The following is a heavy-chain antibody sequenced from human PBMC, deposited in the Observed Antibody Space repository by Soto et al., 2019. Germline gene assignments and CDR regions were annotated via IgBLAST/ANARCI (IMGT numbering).Heavy chain of an antibody. V-gene: IGHV3-30-3*01. CDR2: ISYDGSNK. J-gene: IGHJ2*01. Sequence: QVQLVESGGGVVQPGRSLRLSCAASGFTFSSYAMHWVRQAPGKGLEWVAVISYDGSNKYYADSVKGRFTISRDNSKNTLYLQMNSLRAEDTAVYYCARDPGEYDWYFDLWGRGTLVTVSS. D-gene: IGHD1-1*01. CDR1: GFTFSSYA. CDR3: ARDPGEYDWYFDL.